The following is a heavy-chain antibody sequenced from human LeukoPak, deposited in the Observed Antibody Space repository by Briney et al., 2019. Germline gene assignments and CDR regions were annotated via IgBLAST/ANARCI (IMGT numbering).Heavy chain of an antibody. V-gene: IGHV1-18*01. CDR2: ISANNNNT. J-gene: IGHJ6*03. Sequence: ASVKVSCKASGYSFTTYGISWVRQAPGQGLEWMGWISANNNNTDNVQKLQGRVTMTTDTSTSTAYMELRSLRSDDTAVYYCARVVGLTGYSSSWYSGYYYYMDVWGKGTTVTVSS. CDR1: GYSFTTYG. CDR3: ARVVGLTGYSSSWYSGYYYYMDV. D-gene: IGHD6-13*01.